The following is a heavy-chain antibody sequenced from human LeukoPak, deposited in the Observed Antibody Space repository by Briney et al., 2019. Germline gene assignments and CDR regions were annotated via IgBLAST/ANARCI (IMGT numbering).Heavy chain of an antibody. Sequence: KALETLSLTCSVSGGSLTNYYWTWSRQAPGKELEWIGYISYSGTTKYNPSLESRVTMSVDTSKNQLSLKLTSVTAADTAVYYCARMAEEGTSWLDPWGQGTQVTVSS. CDR2: ISYSGTT. CDR1: GGSLTNYY. V-gene: IGHV4-59*01. D-gene: IGHD5-24*01. J-gene: IGHJ5*02. CDR3: ARMAEEGTSWLDP.